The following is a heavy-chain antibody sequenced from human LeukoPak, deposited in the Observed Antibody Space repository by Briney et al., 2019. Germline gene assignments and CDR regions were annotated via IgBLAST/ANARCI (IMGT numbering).Heavy chain of an antibody. D-gene: IGHD5-18*01. J-gene: IGHJ5*02. V-gene: IGHV1-18*01. CDR2: ISAYNGST. Sequence: ASVNVSCKASGYTFTSYGISWVRQAPGQGREWMGWISAYNGSTNYAQKLQGRVTITTDTSTSTAYMELRRLRSDDTAVYYCARNVDTAMVPPDPWGQGTLVTVSS. CDR1: GYTFTSYG. CDR3: ARNVDTAMVPPDP.